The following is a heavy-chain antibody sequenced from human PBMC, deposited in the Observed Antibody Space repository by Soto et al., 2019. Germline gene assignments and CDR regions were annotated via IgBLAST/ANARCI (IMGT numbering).Heavy chain of an antibody. CDR3: ALDTRGKYYYGMDV. Sequence: QVQLVQSGAEVKKPGSSVKVSCKASGGTFSSYTISWVRQAPGQGLEWMGRIIPILGIANYAQKFQGSVTVTADKSARTAYLELWSLRSEDTAVYYCALDTRGKYYYGMDVWGQGTTVTVSS. CDR2: IIPILGIA. V-gene: IGHV1-69*02. D-gene: IGHD5-18*01. CDR1: GGTFSSYT. J-gene: IGHJ6*02.